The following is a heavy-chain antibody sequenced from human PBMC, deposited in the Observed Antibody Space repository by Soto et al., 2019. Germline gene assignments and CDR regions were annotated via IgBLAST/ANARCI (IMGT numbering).Heavy chain of an antibody. J-gene: IGHJ4*02. D-gene: IGHD1-1*01. CDR1: GGSISSGDYY. Sequence: PSETLSLTCTVSGGSISSGDYYWSWIRQPPGKGLEWIGYIYYSGSTYYNPSLKSRVTISVDTSKNQFSLKLSSVTAADTAVYYCARSNWNDVQGALDYWGQGTLVTVSS. CDR3: ARSNWNDVQGALDY. CDR2: IYYSGST. V-gene: IGHV4-30-4*01.